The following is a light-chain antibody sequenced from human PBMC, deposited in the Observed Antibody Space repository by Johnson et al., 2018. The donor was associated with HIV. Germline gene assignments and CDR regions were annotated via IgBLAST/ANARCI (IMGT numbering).Light chain of an antibody. CDR1: SSNIGNNY. CDR3: GTWDNSLSAGCV. Sequence: QSVLTQPPSVSAAPGQKVTISCSGSSSNIGNNYVSWYQQLPGTAPKLLIYENNKRPSGIPDRFSGSKSGTSATLGITGLQTGDEADYYCGTWDNSLSAGCVFGTVPKVTVL. J-gene: IGLJ1*01. V-gene: IGLV1-51*02. CDR2: ENN.